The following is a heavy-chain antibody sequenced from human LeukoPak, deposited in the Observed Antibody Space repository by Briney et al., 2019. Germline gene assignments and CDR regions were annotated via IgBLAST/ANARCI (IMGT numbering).Heavy chain of an antibody. CDR2: IYTSGST. V-gene: IGHV4-4*07. J-gene: IGHJ2*01. D-gene: IGHD3-9*01. Sequence: PSETLSLTCTVSGGSISSYYWSWIRRPAGKGLEWIGRIYTSGSTNYNPSLKSRVTMSVDTSKNQFSLKLSSVTAADTAVYYCASAYDILTGYQNPDWYFDLWGRGTLVTVSS. CDR1: GGSISSYY. CDR3: ASAYDILTGYQNPDWYFDL.